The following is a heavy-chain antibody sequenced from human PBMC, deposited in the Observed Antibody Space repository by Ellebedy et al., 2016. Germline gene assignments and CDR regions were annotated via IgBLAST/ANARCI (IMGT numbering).Heavy chain of an antibody. CDR2: IYSGGST. D-gene: IGHD2-2*01. Sequence: GGSLRLXXAASGFTVSSNYMSWVRQAPGKGLEWVSVIYSGGSTYYADSVKGRFTISRDNSKNTLYLQMNSLRAEDTAVYYCANPVCSSTSCYGNGQQLVLNWGQGTLVTVSS. CDR3: ANPVCSSTSCYGNGQQLVLN. CDR1: GFTVSSNY. V-gene: IGHV3-66*01. J-gene: IGHJ4*02.